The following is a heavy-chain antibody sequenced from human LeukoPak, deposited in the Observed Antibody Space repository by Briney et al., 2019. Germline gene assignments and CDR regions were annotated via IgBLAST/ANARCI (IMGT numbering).Heavy chain of an antibody. J-gene: IGHJ4*02. Sequence: ASVKVSCKASGYTFTSYAIHWVRQAPGQRLEWMGWINAGNGNTKYSQDFQGRDTITRDTSASTAYMELSSLRSEDMAVYYCARGRDGWDYWGQGTLITVSS. D-gene: IGHD5-24*01. CDR3: ARGRDGWDY. CDR2: INAGNGNT. CDR1: GYTFTSYA. V-gene: IGHV1-3*03.